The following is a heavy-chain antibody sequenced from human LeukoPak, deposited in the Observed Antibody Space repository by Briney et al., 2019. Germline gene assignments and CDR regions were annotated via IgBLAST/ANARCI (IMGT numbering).Heavy chain of an antibody. D-gene: IGHD2-15*01. CDR2: ISYDGSNK. V-gene: IGHV3-30*04. CDR1: GFTFSSYA. J-gene: IGHJ5*02. CDR3: ARDVGYCSGGSCYSREDNWFDP. Sequence: GGSLRLSCAASGFTFSSYAMHWVRQAPGKGLEWVAVISYDGSNKYYADSVKGRFTISRDNSKNTRYLQMNSLSAEDTAVYYCARDVGYCSGGSCYSREDNWFDPWGQGTLVTVSS.